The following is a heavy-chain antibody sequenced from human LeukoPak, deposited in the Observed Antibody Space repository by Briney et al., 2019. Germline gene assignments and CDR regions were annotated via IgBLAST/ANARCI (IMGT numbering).Heavy chain of an antibody. CDR1: GFTFSSYA. V-gene: IGHV3-23*01. CDR2: INDSGGNT. J-gene: IGHJ4*02. CDR3: AKTSAVIRGGYFDY. D-gene: IGHD3-10*01. Sequence: GGSLRLSCAASGFTFSSYAMSWVRQAPGKGLEWVSLINDSGGNTYYADSVKGRFTISRDNSKNTLFLQMSSLRAEDTAVYYCAKTSAVIRGGYFDYWGQGTLVTVSS.